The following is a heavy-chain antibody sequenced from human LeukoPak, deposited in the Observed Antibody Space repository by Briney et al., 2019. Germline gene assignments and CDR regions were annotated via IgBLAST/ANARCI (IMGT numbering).Heavy chain of an antibody. CDR3: AKDGVDGWDALNV. J-gene: IGHJ3*01. CDR2: IYTNGDT. CDR1: GFTVSSNY. D-gene: IGHD2-15*01. V-gene: IGHV3-66*01. Sequence: GGSLRLSCAASGFTVSSNYMSWVRQAPGKGLKWSSVIYTNGDTYLADSVKGRFSTSRDNSKNTLYLQMNSLTAEDTALYYCAKDGVDGWDALNVWGQGTLVTVSS.